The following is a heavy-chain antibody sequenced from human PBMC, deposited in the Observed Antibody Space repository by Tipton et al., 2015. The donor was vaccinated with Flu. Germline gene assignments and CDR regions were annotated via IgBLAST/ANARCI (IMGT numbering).Heavy chain of an antibody. CDR3: ARGDYYGYWYFDL. Sequence: TLSLTCAVSGYSISRGYYWGWIRQPPGKGLEWIGSIYHNGDIHFNPSLKSRVSISVDTSNNRFSLNLTSVTAADTAVYYCARGDYYGYWYFDLWGRGTLVTVSS. J-gene: IGHJ2*01. CDR1: GYSISRGYY. CDR2: IYHNGDI. V-gene: IGHV4-38-2*01. D-gene: IGHD3-10*01.